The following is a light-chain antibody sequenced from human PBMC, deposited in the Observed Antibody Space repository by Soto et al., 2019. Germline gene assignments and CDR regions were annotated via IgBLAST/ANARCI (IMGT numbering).Light chain of an antibody. CDR1: QSVGRDF. J-gene: IGKJ4*01. CDR3: QQYASSPLT. CDR2: GAS. V-gene: IGKV3-20*01. Sequence: EIVLTQSPGTLSLSPGERATLSCRASQSVGRDFLAWYQHKPGQAPRLLIYGASSRATGIPDRFSGSGSGTDFILTISRLEPEDFAVYYCQQYASSPLTFGGGTKVEIK.